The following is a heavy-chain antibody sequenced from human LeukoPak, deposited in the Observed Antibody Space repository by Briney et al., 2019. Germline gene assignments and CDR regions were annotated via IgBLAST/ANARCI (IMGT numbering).Heavy chain of an antibody. Sequence: SVKVSCTASGGTFSTYAISWVRQAPGQGLEWMGGIIPIFGTANYAQKFQGRVTITADESTSTAYMELSSLRSEDTAVYYCARSPREYCSSTSCYLNWFDPWGQGTLVTVSS. V-gene: IGHV1-69*13. CDR2: IIPIFGTA. J-gene: IGHJ5*02. CDR3: ARSPREYCSSTSCYLNWFDP. D-gene: IGHD2-2*01. CDR1: GGTFSTYA.